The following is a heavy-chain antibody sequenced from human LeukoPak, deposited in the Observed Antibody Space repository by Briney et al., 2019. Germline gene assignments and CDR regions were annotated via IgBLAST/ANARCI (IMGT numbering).Heavy chain of an antibody. J-gene: IGHJ4*02. CDR2: ISSSSDYI. V-gene: IGHV3-21*01. CDR3: AKVRFCSGATCYPDDY. Sequence: PGGSLRLSCAASGFTFNNYIMNWVRQAPGKGLEWVSSISSSSDYIYYADSVKGRFTISRDNAKNTLYLQMNSLRPEDTAVYYCAKVRFCSGATCYPDDYWGQGTLVTVSS. CDR1: GFTFNNYI. D-gene: IGHD2-15*01.